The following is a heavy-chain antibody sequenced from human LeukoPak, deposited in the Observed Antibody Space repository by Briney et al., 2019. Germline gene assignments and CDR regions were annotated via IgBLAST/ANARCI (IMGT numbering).Heavy chain of an antibody. CDR3: AKEGGRIEMEIYYYYGMDV. V-gene: IGHV3-21*04. CDR1: GFTFSSYS. CDR2: ISSSSSYI. J-gene: IGHJ6*02. Sequence: GGSLRLSCAASGFTFSSYSMNWVRQAPGKGLEWVSSISSSSSYIYYADSVKGRFTISRDNAKNSLYLQMNSLRAEDTAVYYCAKEGGRIEMEIYYYYGMDVWGQGTTVTVSS. D-gene: IGHD5-24*01.